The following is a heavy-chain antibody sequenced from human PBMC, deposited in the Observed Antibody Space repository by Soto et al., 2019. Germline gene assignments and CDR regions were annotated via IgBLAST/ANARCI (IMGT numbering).Heavy chain of an antibody. Sequence: EVQLVESGGGLVKPGGSLRLSCAASGFSFSSYSMNWVRQAPGKGLEWVSSISSSASHINYADSVKGRFTISRDNAKKSLYLQMNSLSAEATAVYYCARGYTGYCSGGTCYWFDPWGQGTLVTVSS. CDR1: GFSFSSYS. V-gene: IGHV3-21*01. CDR3: ARGYTGYCSGGTCYWFDP. J-gene: IGHJ5*02. CDR2: ISSSASHI. D-gene: IGHD2-15*01.